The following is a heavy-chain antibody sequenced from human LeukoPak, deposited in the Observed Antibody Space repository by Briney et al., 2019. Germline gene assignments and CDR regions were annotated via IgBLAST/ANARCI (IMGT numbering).Heavy chain of an antibody. V-gene: IGHV3-33*01. CDR1: GFTFSTYG. D-gene: IGHD3-16*01. CDR3: AREILIPRTYMFGGVHYGMDV. CDR2: IWDEGSNR. J-gene: IGHJ6*02. Sequence: AGNSLRLSCAASGFTFSTYGMHWVRQAPGKGLEWVAVIWDEGSNRDYAESVKGRFTISRDNSKNALYLQMNSLRAEDTAVYYCAREILIPRTYMFGGVHYGMDVWGQGTTVTVSS.